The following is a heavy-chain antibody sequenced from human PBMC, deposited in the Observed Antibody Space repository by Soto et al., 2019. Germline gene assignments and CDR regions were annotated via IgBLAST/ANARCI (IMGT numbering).Heavy chain of an antibody. CDR1: GDSVSSSLYY. J-gene: IGHJ1*01. CDR2: ISDSGSA. V-gene: IGHV4-61*01. CDR3: ARSVRTDFDQIYAF. Sequence: SETLSLTCTVSGDSVSSSLYYWSWIRQPPGKRLEWIGNISDSGSATYNPSLRSRLTMSMHTSKNQFSLRLSSVTTADTAVYYCARSVRTDFDQIYAFWVHGTLVTVS. D-gene: IGHD2-2*01.